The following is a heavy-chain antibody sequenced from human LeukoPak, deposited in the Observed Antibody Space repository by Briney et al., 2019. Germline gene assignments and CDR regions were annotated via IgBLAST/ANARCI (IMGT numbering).Heavy chain of an antibody. Sequence: GASVKVSCKASGYTFTSYYMHWVRQAPGQGLEWMGWINPNSGGTNYAQKFQGRVTMTRDTSISTAYMELSRLRSDDTAVYYCARAAAYSGYAAGDYWGQGTLVTVSS. CDR1: GYTFTSYY. J-gene: IGHJ4*02. V-gene: IGHV1-2*02. D-gene: IGHD5-12*01. CDR2: INPNSGGT. CDR3: ARAAAYSGYAAGDY.